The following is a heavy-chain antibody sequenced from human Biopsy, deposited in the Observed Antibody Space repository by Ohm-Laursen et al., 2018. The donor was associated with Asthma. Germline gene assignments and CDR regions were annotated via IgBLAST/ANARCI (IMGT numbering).Heavy chain of an antibody. CDR3: ARTHERWTSIQDDALDI. V-gene: IGHV3-30*03. J-gene: IGHJ3*02. D-gene: IGHD4-23*01. Sequence: RSLRLSCAASGFTFSTYGMHWVRQAPGKGLEWVAYIAWDGINSYYADSVKGRFTLSRDNSRNTLYLQMNSLRVEDTAIYYCARTHERWTSIQDDALDIWGQGTMVIVSS. CDR1: GFTFSTYG. CDR2: IAWDGINS.